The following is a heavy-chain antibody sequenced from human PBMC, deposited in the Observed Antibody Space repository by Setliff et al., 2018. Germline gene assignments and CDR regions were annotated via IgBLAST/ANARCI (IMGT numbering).Heavy chain of an antibody. CDR3: ARDQGSYGYRAFDS. J-gene: IGHJ4*02. D-gene: IGHD3-16*01. CDR1: GPTFSRYS. V-gene: IGHV3-48*01. Sequence: PGGSLRLSCAAPGPTFSRYSMNWVRQAPGKGLEWISYISSSNSGMYYADSVKGRFTISRDSAKNSLFLQMNNLRAKDTALYYCARDQGSYGYRAFDSWGQGALVTVSS. CDR2: ISSSNSGM.